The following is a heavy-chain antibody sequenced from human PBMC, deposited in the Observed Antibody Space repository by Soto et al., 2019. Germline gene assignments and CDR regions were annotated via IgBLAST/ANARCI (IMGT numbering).Heavy chain of an antibody. CDR2: IKQDGSEK. CDR1: GFTFSNFW. Sequence: EVQLVESGGGLVQPGGSLRLSCAASGFTFSNFWMTWVRQAPGKGLEWVATIKQDGSEKHYVDSVKGRFSISRDNAKNSLDLQRNNLRIEHTSVYYCARDSPEIAGTYYHYGMEVWGRGTTITVS. CDR3: ARDSPEIAGTYYHYGMEV. D-gene: IGHD1-20*01. V-gene: IGHV3-7*01. J-gene: IGHJ6*02.